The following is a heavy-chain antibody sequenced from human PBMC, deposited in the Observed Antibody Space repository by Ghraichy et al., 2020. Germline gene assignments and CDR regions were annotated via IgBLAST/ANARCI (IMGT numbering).Heavy chain of an antibody. D-gene: IGHD1-26*01. V-gene: IGHV1-3*01. CDR2: INAGNGNT. Sequence: ASVKVSCKASGYTFTSYAMHWVRQAPGQRLEWMGWINAGNGNTKYSQKFQGRVTITRDTSASTAYMELSSLRSEDTAVYYCARDRRGWIGSYYDWGFDYWGQGTLVTVSS. J-gene: IGHJ4*02. CDR3: ARDRRGWIGSYYDWGFDY. CDR1: GYTFTSYA.